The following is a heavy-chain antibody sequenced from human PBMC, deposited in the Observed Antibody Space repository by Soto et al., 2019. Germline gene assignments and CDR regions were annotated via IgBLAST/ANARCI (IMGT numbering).Heavy chain of an antibody. J-gene: IGHJ4*02. CDR3: AGPGYSSQDY. Sequence: GSLRLSCAANGFDFSTVPLSWVRQPPGKVLEWLSAISATGGDTDYADSVKGRFTISRDNSRNTLYLQLSSLRADDTAVYYCAGPGYSSQDYWGQGTLVTVSS. V-gene: IGHV3-23*01. D-gene: IGHD5-18*01. CDR2: ISATGGDT. CDR1: GFDFSTVP.